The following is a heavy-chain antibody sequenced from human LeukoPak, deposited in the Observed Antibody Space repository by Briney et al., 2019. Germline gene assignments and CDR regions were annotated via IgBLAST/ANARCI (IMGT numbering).Heavy chain of an antibody. CDR3: AREGLEERAFDY. V-gene: IGHV1-2*06. CDR2: INPNSGGT. J-gene: IGHJ4*02. Sequence: ASVKVSCKASGYTFTGYYMHWVRQAPGQGLEWMGRINPNSGGTNHAQKFQGRVTMTRDTSISTAYMELSRLRSDDTAVYYCAREGLEERAFDYWGQGTLVTVSS. D-gene: IGHD3-3*01. CDR1: GYTFTGYY.